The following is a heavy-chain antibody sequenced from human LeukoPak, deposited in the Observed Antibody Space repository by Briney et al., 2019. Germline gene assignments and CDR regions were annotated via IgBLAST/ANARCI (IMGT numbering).Heavy chain of an antibody. CDR3: ARGPGYSSSWYSFGAFDI. D-gene: IGHD6-13*01. CDR2: ISSSGSTI. V-gene: IGHV3-48*03. Sequence: GGSLRLSCAASGFTFSSYEMNWVRQAPGKGLEWVSYISSSGSTIYYADSVKGRFTISRDNAKNSLYLQMNSLRAEDTAVYYCARGPGYSSSWYSFGAFDIWGQGTMVTVPS. CDR1: GFTFSSYE. J-gene: IGHJ3*02.